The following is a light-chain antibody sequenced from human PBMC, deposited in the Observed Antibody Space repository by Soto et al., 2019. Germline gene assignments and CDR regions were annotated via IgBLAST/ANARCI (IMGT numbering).Light chain of an antibody. Sequence: EIVLTQSPATLSLSPGETATLSCRASQSVGTNLAWYQQKPGQGPRLLICDVSTRATGVPTRFSGSGSGTEFSLTISSLQSEDFAVYYCQQYNDWPLTFGGGTKVDIK. CDR1: QSVGTN. V-gene: IGKV3D-15*01. CDR2: DVS. J-gene: IGKJ4*01. CDR3: QQYNDWPLT.